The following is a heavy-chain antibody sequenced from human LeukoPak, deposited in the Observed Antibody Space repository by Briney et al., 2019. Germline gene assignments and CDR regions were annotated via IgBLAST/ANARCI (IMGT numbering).Heavy chain of an antibody. CDR1: GFTFSDYN. CDR2: ISSSSSYI. D-gene: IGHD5-24*01. Sequence: GGSLRLSCAASGFTFSDYNMNWVRQAPGKGLEWVSSISSSSSYIYYADSVKGRFTISRDNAKNSLYLQMNSLRAEDAAVYYCAREWGMATIDYWGQGTLVTVSS. J-gene: IGHJ4*02. V-gene: IGHV3-21*01. CDR3: AREWGMATIDY.